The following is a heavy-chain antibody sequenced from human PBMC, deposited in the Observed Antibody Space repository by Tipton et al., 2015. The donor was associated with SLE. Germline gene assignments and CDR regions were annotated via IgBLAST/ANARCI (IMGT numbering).Heavy chain of an antibody. Sequence: TLSLTCYVTGVSISNYYWTWIRQSPGKGLEWIGNVYKNYNPSLESRVTISVDTSRNLFSLKLSSVTAADTATYYCARGGLFWSPSLVAANYFDSWGQGTLVTVSS. D-gene: IGHD3-3*01. CDR3: ARGGLFWSPSLVAANYFDS. J-gene: IGHJ4*02. V-gene: IGHV4-59*12. CDR2: VYKN. CDR1: GVSISNYY.